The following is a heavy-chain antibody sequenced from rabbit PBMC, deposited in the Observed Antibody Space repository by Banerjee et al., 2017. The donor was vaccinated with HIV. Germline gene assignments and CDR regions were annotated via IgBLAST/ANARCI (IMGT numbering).Heavy chain of an antibody. Sequence: QEQLEESGGGLVQPEGSLTLTCTASGFSFNSIYYMCWVRQAPGKGLEWIACIYTGSSGTTYYATWAKGRFTISKTSSTTVDLKMTSLTAADTATYFCGRSAGTDWDYFNLWGQGTLVTVS. CDR3: GRSAGTDWDYFNL. D-gene: IGHD4-2*01. J-gene: IGHJ4*01. CDR2: IYTGSSGTT. V-gene: IGHV1S45*01. CDR1: GFSFNSIYY.